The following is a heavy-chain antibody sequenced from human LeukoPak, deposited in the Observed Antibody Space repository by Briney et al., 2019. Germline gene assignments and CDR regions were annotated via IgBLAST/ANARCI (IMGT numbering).Heavy chain of an antibody. CDR2: ISSSASYI. J-gene: IGHJ4*02. V-gene: IGHV3-21*06. D-gene: IGHD6-19*01. CDR3: ARAIDSSGWYS. Sequence: GGSLRLSCAASGFTFSNYSMNWVRQAPGKGLEWVSSISSSASYIYYADSVKGRFTISRDNAKNPLYLQMNSLRAEDTAVYYCARAIDSSGWYSWGQGTLVTVSS. CDR1: GFTFSNYS.